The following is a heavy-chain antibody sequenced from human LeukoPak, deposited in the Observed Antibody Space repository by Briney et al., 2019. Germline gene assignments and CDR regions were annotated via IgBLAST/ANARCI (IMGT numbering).Heavy chain of an antibody. Sequence: SQTLSLTCTVSGGTISSGDYYWSWIRQPPGKGLEWIGYIYYSGSTYYNPSLKSRVTISVDTSKNQFSLKLSSVTAADTSVYYCARMSDDYGETFDYWGQGTLVTVSS. CDR1: GGTISSGDYY. J-gene: IGHJ4*02. D-gene: IGHD4-17*01. CDR2: IYYSGST. CDR3: ARMSDDYGETFDY. V-gene: IGHV4-30-4*08.